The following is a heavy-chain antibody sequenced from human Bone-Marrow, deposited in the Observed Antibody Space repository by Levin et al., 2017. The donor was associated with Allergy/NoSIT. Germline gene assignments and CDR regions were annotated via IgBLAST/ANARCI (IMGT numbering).Heavy chain of an antibody. V-gene: IGHV5-10-1*01. CDR3: ARSSMHNWNDAGYYYYMDV. J-gene: IGHJ6*03. CDR2: IDPSHSET. Sequence: PGESLKISCKGSGDSFTSYWITWVRQVPGKGLEWMGSIDPSHSETNYSPSFQGHVTISVDRSITTAYLQWSSLKASDTAMYYCARSSMHNWNDAGYYYYMDVWGEGTTVTVSS. CDR1: GDSFTSYW. D-gene: IGHD1-1*01.